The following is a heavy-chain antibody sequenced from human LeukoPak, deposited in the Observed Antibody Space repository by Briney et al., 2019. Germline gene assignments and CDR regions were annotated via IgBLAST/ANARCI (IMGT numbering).Heavy chain of an antibody. D-gene: IGHD3-3*01. CDR2: ISSSSSTI. Sequence: GGSLRLSCAASGFTFSSYSMNWVRQAPGKELEWVSYISSSSSTIYYADSVKGRFTISRDNAKNSLYLQMNSLRDEDTAVYYCARGVLLSYYDFWSGYYTYWGQGTLVTVSS. CDR3: ARGVLLSYYDFWSGYYTY. CDR1: GFTFSSYS. J-gene: IGHJ4*02. V-gene: IGHV3-48*02.